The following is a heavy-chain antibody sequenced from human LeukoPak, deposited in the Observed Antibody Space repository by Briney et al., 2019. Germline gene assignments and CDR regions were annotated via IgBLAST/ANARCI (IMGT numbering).Heavy chain of an antibody. J-gene: IGHJ4*02. D-gene: IGHD1-26*01. CDR3: AKDRVGAPLPHDY. V-gene: IGHV3-23*01. Sequence: GGSLRLSCAASGFIFSSCAMIWVRQAPGKGLEWVSSINPGGDRTYYADSVKGRFTISKDYSKNTVSLQMNSLRAEDTAVYYCAKDRVGAPLPHDYWGQGTLVTVSS. CDR2: INPGGDRT. CDR1: GFIFSSCA.